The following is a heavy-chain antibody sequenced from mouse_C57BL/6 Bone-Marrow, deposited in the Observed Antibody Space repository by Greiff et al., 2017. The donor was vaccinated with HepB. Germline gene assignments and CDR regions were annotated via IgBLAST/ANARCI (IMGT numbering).Heavy chain of an antibody. D-gene: IGHD1-1*02. J-gene: IGHJ1*03. Sequence: VQLQQSGAELERPGSSVKLSCKASGYTFTSYWMHWVKQRPIQGLEWIGNIDPSDSETHYNQKFKDKATLTVDKSSSTAYMQLSSLTSEDSAVYYCARRIYGRGYFDVWGTGTTVTVSS. V-gene: IGHV1-52*01. CDR3: ARRIYGRGYFDV. CDR2: IDPSDSET. CDR1: GYTFTSYW.